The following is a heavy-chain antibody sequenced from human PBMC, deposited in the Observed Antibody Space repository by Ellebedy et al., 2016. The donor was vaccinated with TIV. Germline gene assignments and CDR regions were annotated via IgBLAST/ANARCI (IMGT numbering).Heavy chain of an antibody. Sequence: MPSETLSLTCTVSGDSISDYYWSWLRQSPGKGLEWIGYTSYTVTTNYNPSLKSRVTISMDVSQNKFPLEITSVSAVDTALYYCARFRIRAGHFDWSAFDFWGQGSLVTVAT. J-gene: IGHJ4*02. CDR1: GDSISDYY. D-gene: IGHD3-9*01. CDR2: TSYTVTT. CDR3: ARFRIRAGHFDWSAFDF. V-gene: IGHV4-59*01.